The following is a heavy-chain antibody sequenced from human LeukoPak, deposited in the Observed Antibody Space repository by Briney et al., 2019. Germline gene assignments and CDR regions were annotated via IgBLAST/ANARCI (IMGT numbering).Heavy chain of an antibody. CDR1: GFTFSRYG. CDR2: IKFDGSIW. D-gene: IGHD7-27*01. J-gene: IGHJ4*02. V-gene: IGHV3-30*02. CDR3: ARGDWGMYYFDY. Sequence: PGGSLRLSCAASGFTFSRYGIHWVRQAPGKGLEWVAFIKFDGSIWYYADSVKGRFTISRDNSKNTLYLQMNSLRAEDTALYYCARGDWGMYYFDYWGQGALVTVSS.